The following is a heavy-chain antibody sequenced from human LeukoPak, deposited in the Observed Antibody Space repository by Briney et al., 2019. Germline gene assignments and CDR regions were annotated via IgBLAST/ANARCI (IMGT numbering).Heavy chain of an antibody. D-gene: IGHD2-2*01. CDR2: INSDGSST. CDR3: ARGVGYCSSTSCYWWFDP. J-gene: IGHJ5*02. V-gene: IGHV3-74*01. Sequence: GGSLRLSCAASGFTFSSYWMHWVRQAPGKGLVWVSRINSDGSSTSYADSVKVRFTISRDNAKNTLYLQMNSLRAEDTAVYYCARGVGYCSSTSCYWWFDPWGQGTLVTVSS. CDR1: GFTFSSYW.